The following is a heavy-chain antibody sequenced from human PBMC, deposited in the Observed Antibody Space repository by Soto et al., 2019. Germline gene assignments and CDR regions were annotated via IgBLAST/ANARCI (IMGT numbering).Heavy chain of an antibody. V-gene: IGHV4-34*01. J-gene: IGHJ4*02. CDR1: GGSFSGYY. CDR2: INHSGST. Sequence: SETLSLTCAVYGGSFSGYYWSWIRQPPGKGLEWIGEINHSGSTNYNPSLKSRVTISVDTSKNQFSLKLSSVTAADTAVYYCARGTVDPYDTSGYYYFNYCGQGPLVTVSP. CDR3: ARGTVDPYDTSGYYYFNY. D-gene: IGHD3-22*01.